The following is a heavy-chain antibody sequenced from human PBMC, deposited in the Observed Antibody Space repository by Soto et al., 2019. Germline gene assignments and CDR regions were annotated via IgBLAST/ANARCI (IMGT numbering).Heavy chain of an antibody. J-gene: IGHJ4*02. CDR1: AGSMSEYF. CDR2: IYHLGST. Sequence: SLTCSVCAGSMSEYFWSCIRQSPGKGLDWIGYIYHLGSTHYNPCVKSRVTISVDTSKRQFSLRLTSVTAADTAVYYCARDGYDGSGSPYPGDWGPGTQVTSPQ. V-gene: IGHV4-59*01. CDR3: ARDGYDGSGSPYPGD. D-gene: IGHD3-10*01.